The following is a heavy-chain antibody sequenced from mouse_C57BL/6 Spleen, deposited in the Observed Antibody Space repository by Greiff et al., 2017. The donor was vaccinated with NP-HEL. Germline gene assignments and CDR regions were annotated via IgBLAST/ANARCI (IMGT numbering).Heavy chain of an antibody. Sequence: QVQLKQSGAELAKPGASVKLSCKASGYTFTSYWMHWVKQRPGQGLEWIGYINPSSGYTKYNQKFKDKATLTADKSSSTAYMQLSSLTYEYSAVYYCARRDYDYYIDYWGQGTTLTVSS. D-gene: IGHD2-4*01. V-gene: IGHV1-7*01. J-gene: IGHJ2*01. CDR3: ARRDYDYYIDY. CDR1: GYTFTSYW. CDR2: INPSSGYT.